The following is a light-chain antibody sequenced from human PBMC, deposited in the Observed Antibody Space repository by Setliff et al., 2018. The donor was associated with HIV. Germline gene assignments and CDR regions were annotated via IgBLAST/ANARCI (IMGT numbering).Light chain of an antibody. CDR1: SSDVGGHNY. CDR2: EVS. V-gene: IGLV2-14*01. CDR3: SSYTTSNTVPHV. Sequence: QSVLTQPASVSGSPGQSITISCTGTSSDVGGHNYVSWYQQHPGKAPKLIIYEVSYRPSGVSNRFSGSKSGNTASLTISGRQAEDEAEYHCSSYTTSNTVPHVFGTGTKVTVL. J-gene: IGLJ1*01.